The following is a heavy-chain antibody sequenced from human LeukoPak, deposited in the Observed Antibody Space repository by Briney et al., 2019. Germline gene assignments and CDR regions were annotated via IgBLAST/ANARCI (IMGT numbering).Heavy chain of an antibody. Sequence: SVNVSCKASGYTFTGYFMHWVRQAPGQGLEWMGWINPNSGGTSYLQNFQGRVTMTSDTSISTAYMDLSRLRSDDTAVYYCARGRPGDYFDYWGQGTLVTVSS. CDR2: INPNSGGT. CDR3: ARGRPGDYFDY. J-gene: IGHJ4*02. CDR1: GYTFTGYF. V-gene: IGHV1-2*02. D-gene: IGHD6-25*01.